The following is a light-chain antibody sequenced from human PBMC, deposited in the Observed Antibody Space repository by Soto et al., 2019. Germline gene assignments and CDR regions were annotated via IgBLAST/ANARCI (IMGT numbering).Light chain of an antibody. Sequence: SGXXGQSITISCTGTSSDVGGYNYVSWYQQHPGKAPKLMIYDVSNRPSGVSNRFSGSKSGNTASLTISGLQAEDEADYYCNSYTXSSTLVFGTGTKVPS. CDR2: DVS. CDR3: NSYTXSSTLV. V-gene: IGLV2-14*04. CDR1: SSDVGGYNY. J-gene: IGLJ1*01.